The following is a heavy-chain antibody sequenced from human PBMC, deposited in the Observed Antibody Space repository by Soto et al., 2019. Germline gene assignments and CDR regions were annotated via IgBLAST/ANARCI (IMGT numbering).Heavy chain of an antibody. J-gene: IGHJ3*02. CDR2: IVVGSGNT. V-gene: IGHV1-58*01. D-gene: IGHD2-2*01. CDR3: AAAQPSDAFDI. Sequence: SVKVSCKASGFTVTSSAGQGVRQARGQRLEGIGWIVVGSGNTNYAQKFQEIVTITRDMSTSTAYMELSSLRSEETAVYYSAAAQPSDAFDIWGQGTMVTVSS. CDR1: GFTVTSSA.